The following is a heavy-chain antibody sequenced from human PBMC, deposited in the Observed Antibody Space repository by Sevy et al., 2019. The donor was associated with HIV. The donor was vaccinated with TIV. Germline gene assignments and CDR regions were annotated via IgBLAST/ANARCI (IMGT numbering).Heavy chain of an antibody. D-gene: IGHD2-2*01. CDR2: ISSGSSYI. CDR3: ARDRHACSSASCPFDY. V-gene: IGHV3-21*01. CDR1: GFTFSTYT. J-gene: IGHJ4*02. Sequence: GGSRRLSCAASGFTFSTYTMNWVRQAPGKGLEWVSSISSGSSYIYYADSVKGRFTISRDNTKNSLYLQMNSLRAEDTAVYYCARDRHACSSASCPFDYCGQGTLVTVSS.